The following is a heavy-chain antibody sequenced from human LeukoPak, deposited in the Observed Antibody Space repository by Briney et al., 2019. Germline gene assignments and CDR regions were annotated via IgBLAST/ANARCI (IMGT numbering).Heavy chain of an antibody. Sequence: GGSLRLSCAASGFTFSSYSMNWVRQAPGKGLEWVSSISSSSSYIYYADSVKGRFTISRDNAKNSLYLQMNSLRAEDTAVYYCARCRGYSYGLPMYYFDYWGQGTLVTVSS. V-gene: IGHV3-21*01. CDR3: ARCRGYSYGLPMYYFDY. CDR2: ISSSSSYI. CDR1: GFTFSSYS. D-gene: IGHD5-18*01. J-gene: IGHJ4*02.